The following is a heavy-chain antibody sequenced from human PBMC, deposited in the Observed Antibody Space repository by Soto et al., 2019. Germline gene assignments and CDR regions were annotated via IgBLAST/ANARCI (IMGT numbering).Heavy chain of an antibody. D-gene: IGHD2-21*02. J-gene: IGHJ6*02. V-gene: IGHV3-21*02. CDR1: GFTFNTFS. Sequence: EVQLVESGGGLVKPGGSLRLSCAASGFTFNTFSMHWVRQAPGKGLEWVSSISSTSNNKYYADSVTGRFTISRDNPMNSPYLQMNSLRAEDTAVYYCARAWDCNLYFTRDYYDMDVWGQGTTVTVSS. CDR3: ARAWDCNLYFTRDYYDMDV. CDR2: ISSTSNNK.